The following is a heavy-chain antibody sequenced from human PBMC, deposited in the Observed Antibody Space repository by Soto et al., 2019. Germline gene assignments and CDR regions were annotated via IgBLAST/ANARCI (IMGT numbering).Heavy chain of an antibody. J-gene: IGHJ4*02. Sequence: GGSLRLSCAASGFTFSSYGMHWVRQAPGKGLEWVAVIWYDGSNKYYADSVKGRFTISRDNSKNTLYLQMNSLRAEDTAVYYCARESHFDWLALDYWGQGTLVTVSS. CDR1: GFTFSSYG. CDR3: ARESHFDWLALDY. CDR2: IWYDGSNK. D-gene: IGHD3-9*01. V-gene: IGHV3-33*01.